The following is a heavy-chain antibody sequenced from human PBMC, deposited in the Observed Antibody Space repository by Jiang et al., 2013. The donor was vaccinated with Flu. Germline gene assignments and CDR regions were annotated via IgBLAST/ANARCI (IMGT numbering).Heavy chain of an antibody. CDR3: AHRTAPEDITMVRGVPRGDWFDP. J-gene: IGHJ5*02. CDR2: IYWNDDK. CDR1: GFSLSTSGVG. Sequence: KPTQTLTLTCTFSGFSLSTSGVGVGWIRQPPGKALEWLALIYWNDDKRYSPSLKSRLTITKDTSKNQVVLTMTNMDPVDTATYYCAHRTAPEDITMVRGVPRGDWFDPWGQGTLVTVSS. D-gene: IGHD3-10*01. V-gene: IGHV2-5*01.